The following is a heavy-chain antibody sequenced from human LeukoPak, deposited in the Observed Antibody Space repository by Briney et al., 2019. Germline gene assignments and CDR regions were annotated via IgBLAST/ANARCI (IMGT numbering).Heavy chain of an antibody. V-gene: IGHV1-69*05. CDR1: GGTFSSYA. Sequence: SVKVSCKASGGTFSSYAISWVRQAPGQGLEWMGRIIPIFGTANYAQKFQGRVTITTDESTSTAYMELSSLRSEDTAVYYCARGEYIAVAGTASFDYWGQGTLVTVSS. CDR3: ARGEYIAVAGTASFDY. J-gene: IGHJ4*02. CDR2: IIPIFGTA. D-gene: IGHD6-19*01.